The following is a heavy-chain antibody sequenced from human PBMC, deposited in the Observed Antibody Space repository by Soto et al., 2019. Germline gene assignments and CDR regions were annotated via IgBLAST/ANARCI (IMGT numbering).Heavy chain of an antibody. V-gene: IGHV3-30*03. D-gene: IGHD2-21*01. Sequence: QAPGKGLEWVAVMSFDGSIKYYADSVKGRFTISRDNSKNTLYLQMNSLRAEVIAQADDAIRACTTVSAFLLNRSTDL. CDR3: AIRACTTVSAFLLNRSTDL. J-gene: IGHJ2*01. CDR2: MSFDGSIK.